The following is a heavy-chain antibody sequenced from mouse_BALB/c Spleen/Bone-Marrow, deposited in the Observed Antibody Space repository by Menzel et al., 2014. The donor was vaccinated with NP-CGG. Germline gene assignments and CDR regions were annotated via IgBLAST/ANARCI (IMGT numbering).Heavy chain of an antibody. J-gene: IGHJ4*01. CDR3: VRHKNYYAMDY. V-gene: IGHV5-12-1*01. CDR1: GFAFSRYD. Sequence: EVMLVESGGGLVKPGVSLKLSCAASGFAFSRYDMSWVRQTPEKRLEWVAYITNGGDNTYYPDTVKGRFTISRDNAKNTLYLQMSSLKSEDTAMYYCVRHKNYYAMDYWGQGTSVTVSS. CDR2: ITNGGDNT.